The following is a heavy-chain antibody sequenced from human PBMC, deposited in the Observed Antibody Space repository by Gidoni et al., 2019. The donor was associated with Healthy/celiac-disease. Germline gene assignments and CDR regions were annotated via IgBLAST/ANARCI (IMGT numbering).Heavy chain of an antibody. J-gene: IGHJ4*02. CDR3: ARVGYYYDSSGYYGSHTLDYFDY. V-gene: IGHV3-48*04. Sequence: EVQLVESGGGLVQPGGSLRLSGAASAFTFRRDSMNGVRPAPGKGLEWVSYISSSRSTIDYADSVKGRFTISRDNAKNSLYLQMNSLRAEDTAVYYCARVGYYYDSSGYYGSHTLDYFDYWGQGTLVTVSS. CDR1: AFTFRRDS. CDR2: ISSSRSTI. D-gene: IGHD3-22*01.